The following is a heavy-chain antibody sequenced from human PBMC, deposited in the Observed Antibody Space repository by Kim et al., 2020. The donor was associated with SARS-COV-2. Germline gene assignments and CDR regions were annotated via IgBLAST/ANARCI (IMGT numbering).Heavy chain of an antibody. Sequence: KGRFTISRDNSKNTLYLQMNSLRAEDTAVYYCATGIAPTGRGYYYYVMDVWGQGTTVTVSS. CDR3: ATGIAPTGRGYYYYVMDV. V-gene: IGHV3-66*01. D-gene: IGHD6-13*01. J-gene: IGHJ6*02.